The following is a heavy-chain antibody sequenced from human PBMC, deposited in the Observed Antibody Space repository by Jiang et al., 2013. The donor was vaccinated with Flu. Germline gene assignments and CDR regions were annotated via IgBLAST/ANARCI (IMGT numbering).Heavy chain of an antibody. CDR3: VRRDKFSSGWSFDY. CDR1: GYVFTEYS. Sequence: QSGSELKKPGASVKISCKASGYVFTEYSMNWVRQSPGQGFEWMGRITTNTGSPTYAQDFRGRFVFSLDTSVSTAYLEINSLKAEDTAVYYCVRRDKFSSGWSFDYWGHGTLVTVSS. CDR2: ITTNTGSP. D-gene: IGHD3-22*01. V-gene: IGHV7-4-1*02. J-gene: IGHJ4*01.